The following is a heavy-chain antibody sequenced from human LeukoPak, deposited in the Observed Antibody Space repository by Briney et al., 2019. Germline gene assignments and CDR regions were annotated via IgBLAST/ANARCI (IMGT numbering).Heavy chain of an antibody. D-gene: IGHD1/OR15-1a*01. Sequence: SETLSLTCTVSGGSISIGYYYWSWVRQSPGRGLEWIGNVYYSGSTYYNPSLKSRISLSIDTSKSQFSLKLSSVTAADTAVYYCAKWNSVYNAFDVWGQGTIVTVSS. CDR1: GGSISIGYYY. CDR2: VYYSGST. CDR3: AKWNSVYNAFDV. V-gene: IGHV4-30-4*02. J-gene: IGHJ3*01.